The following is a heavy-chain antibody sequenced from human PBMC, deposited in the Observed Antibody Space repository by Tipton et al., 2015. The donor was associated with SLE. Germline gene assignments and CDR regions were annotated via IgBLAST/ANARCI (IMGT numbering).Heavy chain of an antibody. V-gene: IGHV3-30*02. CDR2: IRYDGSSA. CDR1: GFTFSSYD. CDR3: AKHGVYGMDV. Sequence: SLRLSCAASGFTFSSYDMDWVRQTPGKGLEWVAFIRYDGSSAYYADSVKGRFTIGRDKSKNTLYLQMNSLRPVDTAVYYCAKHGVYGMDVWGRGTAVTVSS. J-gene: IGHJ6*02. D-gene: IGHD3-3*01.